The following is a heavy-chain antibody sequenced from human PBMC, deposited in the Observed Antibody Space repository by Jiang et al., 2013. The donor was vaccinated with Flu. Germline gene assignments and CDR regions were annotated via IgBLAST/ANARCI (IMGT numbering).Heavy chain of an antibody. D-gene: IGHD1-1*01. CDR1: GYSFTSYW. CDR3: ARSQQNEDWFEI. CDR2: IDPSDSYT. J-gene: IGHJ5*02. V-gene: IGHV5-10-1*04. Sequence: GAEVKKPGESLRISCKGSGYSFTSYWISWVRQMPGKGLEWMGRIDPSDSYTNHSPSLQGQVTISADKSISTAYLQWSSLKASDTAMYYCARSQQNEDWFEIWGQGTLVTVSS.